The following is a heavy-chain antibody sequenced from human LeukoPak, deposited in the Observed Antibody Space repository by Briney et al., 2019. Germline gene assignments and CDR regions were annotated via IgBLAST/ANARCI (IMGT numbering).Heavy chain of an antibody. CDR3: AGFDYYGSESYYNHFDS. CDR2: MSSRSGTT. V-gene: IGHV3-11*04. D-gene: IGHD3-10*01. J-gene: IGHJ4*02. CDR1: GFRFGDYY. Sequence: GGSLRLSCEASGFRFGDYYMAWIRQAPGKGLEWISWMSSRSGTTQYADSMKGRFTISRDNAMNSLYLQMNSLTAEDTAVYYCAGFDYYGSESYYNHFDSWGQGTLVTVSS.